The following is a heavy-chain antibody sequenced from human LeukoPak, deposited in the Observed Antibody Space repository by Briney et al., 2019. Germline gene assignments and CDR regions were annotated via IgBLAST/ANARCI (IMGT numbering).Heavy chain of an antibody. J-gene: IGHJ4*02. CDR2: IYTSGST. V-gene: IGHV4-4*07. CDR3: ARDRRTYYYGSGSYREPFDY. Sequence: SETLSLTCTVSGGSISSYYWSWIRQPAGKGLEWIGRIYTSGSTNYNPSLKSRVTISVDTSKNQFSLKLSSVTAADTAVYYCARDRRTYYYGSGSYREPFDYWGQGTLVTVSS. D-gene: IGHD3-10*01. CDR1: GGSISSYY.